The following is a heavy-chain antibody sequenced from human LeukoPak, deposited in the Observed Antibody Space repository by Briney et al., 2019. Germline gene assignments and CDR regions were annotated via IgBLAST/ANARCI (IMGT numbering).Heavy chain of an antibody. CDR3: ARTTEAHSWRTRYYDYYMDV. CDR2: FYHGGST. J-gene: IGHJ6*03. CDR1: GGSISSSSYY. V-gene: IGHV4-39*07. Sequence: PSETLSLTCTVSGGSISSSSYYWGWIRQPPGKGLEWIGTFYHGGSTYYNPSLKSRVTISVDTSMNQFSLNLTSVTAADTAVYYCARTTEAHSWRTRYYDYYMDVWGKGTTVTVSS. D-gene: IGHD6-13*01.